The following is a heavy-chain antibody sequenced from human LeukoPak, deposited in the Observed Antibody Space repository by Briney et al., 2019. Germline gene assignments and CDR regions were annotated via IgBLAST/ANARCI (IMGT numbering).Heavy chain of an antibody. D-gene: IGHD5-18*01. CDR3: ARDPGRGYTYGYGFDY. Sequence: AGGSLRLSCAASRFTFSNYGMHWVRQAPGKGLEWVAVIWYDGSNKYYADSVKGRFTISRDNSENTLYLQMNSLRAEDPAVYYCARDPGRGYTYGYGFDYWGQGTLVTVSS. V-gene: IGHV3-33*01. CDR1: RFTFSNYG. CDR2: IWYDGSNK. J-gene: IGHJ4*02.